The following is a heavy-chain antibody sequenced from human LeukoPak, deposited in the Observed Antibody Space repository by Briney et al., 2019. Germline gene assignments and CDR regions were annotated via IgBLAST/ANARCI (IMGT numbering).Heavy chain of an antibody. Sequence: GGSLRLSCAASGFTVSSNYMSWVRQAPGKGLEWVSVIYGGGSTYYADSVKGRFTISRDNSKNTLYLQMNSLRAEDTAVYYCAREAYSSSWYYFDYWGQGTLVTVSS. D-gene: IGHD6-13*01. J-gene: IGHJ4*02. V-gene: IGHV3-66*01. CDR2: IYGGGST. CDR1: GFTVSSNY. CDR3: AREAYSSSWYYFDY.